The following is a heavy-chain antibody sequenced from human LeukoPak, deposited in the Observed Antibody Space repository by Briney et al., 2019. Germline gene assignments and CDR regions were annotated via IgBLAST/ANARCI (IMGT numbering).Heavy chain of an antibody. CDR3: AREGLAGYFDY. V-gene: IGHV4-61*02. J-gene: IGHJ4*02. D-gene: IGHD3/OR15-3a*01. CDR2: IYTSGST. CDR1: GGSISSGSYY. Sequence: PSETLFLTCTVSGGSISSGSYYWSWIRQPAGKGLEWIGRIYTSGSTNYNPSLKSRVTISVDTSKNQFSLKLSSVTAADTAVYYCAREGLAGYFDYWGQGTLVTVSS.